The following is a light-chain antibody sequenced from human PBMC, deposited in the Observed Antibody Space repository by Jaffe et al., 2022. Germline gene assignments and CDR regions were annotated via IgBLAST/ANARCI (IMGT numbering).Light chain of an antibody. Sequence: EIVMTQSPATLSVSPGERATLSCRASQSVRSNLAWYQQKPGQAPRLLIYGASTRATGIPARFSGSGSGTDFTLTISSLQSEDFAVYYCQQYNNWPPYTLGQGTKLEIK. V-gene: IGKV3-15*01. CDR1: QSVRSN. CDR3: QQYNNWPPYT. J-gene: IGKJ2*01. CDR2: GAS.